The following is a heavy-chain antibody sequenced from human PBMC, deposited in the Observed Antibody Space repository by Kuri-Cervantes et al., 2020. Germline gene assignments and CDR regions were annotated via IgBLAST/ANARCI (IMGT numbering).Heavy chain of an antibody. CDR3: ARGDDAFDI. CDR1: GFTFSGYW. J-gene: IGHJ3*02. V-gene: IGHV3-7*01. Sequence: LSLTCAASGFTFSGYWMSWVRQAPGKGLEWVANIKQDGSEKYYVDSVKGRFTISRDNAKNSLYLQMNSLRAEDTAVYYCARGDDAFDIWGQGTMVTVSS. CDR2: IKQDGSEK.